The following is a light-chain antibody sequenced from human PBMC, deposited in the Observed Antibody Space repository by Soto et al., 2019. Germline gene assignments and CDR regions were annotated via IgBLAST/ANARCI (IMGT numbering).Light chain of an antibody. V-gene: IGLV1-47*01. CDR1: SSNIGSNY. CDR3: AAWDDSLSAHYF. J-gene: IGLJ1*01. Sequence: QSVLTQPPSASGTAGQRVTISCSGSSSNIGSNYVYWYQQLPGTAPKLLIYRNNQRPSGVPDRFSGSKSGTSASLAISGLRSEDEADYYCAAWDDSLSAHYFFGTGTKVTVL. CDR2: RNN.